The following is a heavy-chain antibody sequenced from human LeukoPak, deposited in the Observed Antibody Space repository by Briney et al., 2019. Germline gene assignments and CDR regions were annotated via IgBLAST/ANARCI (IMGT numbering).Heavy chain of an antibody. CDR3: ARVAGNCGGDCYRLVY. CDR1: GYTFTDYF. J-gene: IGHJ4*02. D-gene: IGHD2-21*01. V-gene: IGHV1/OR15-3*02. Sequence: GASVKVSCKASGYTFTDYFMNWMRQAPGQRLEWMGWINAGNGNTKYSQKLQGRVTMTRNTSISTAYMELSSLRSEDTAVYYCARVAGNCGGDCYRLVYWGQGTLVTVAS. CDR2: INAGNGNT.